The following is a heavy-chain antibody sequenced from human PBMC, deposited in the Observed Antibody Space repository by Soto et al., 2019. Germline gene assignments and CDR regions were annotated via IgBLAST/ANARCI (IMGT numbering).Heavy chain of an antibody. D-gene: IGHD2-15*01. V-gene: IGHV3-23*01. CDR2: ISGSGGSI. CDR3: AKAFLLAATPDAFDI. J-gene: IGHJ3*02. CDR1: GFTFSSHA. Sequence: GGSLRLSCAASGFTFSSHALSWVRQAPGKGLEWVSAISGSGGSINYADSVKGRFIISRDNSKNTLYLQMNSLRAEDTAVYYCAKAFLLAATPDAFDIWGQGTMVTVSS.